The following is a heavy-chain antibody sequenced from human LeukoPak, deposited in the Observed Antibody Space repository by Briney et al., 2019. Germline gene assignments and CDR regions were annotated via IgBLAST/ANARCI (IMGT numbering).Heavy chain of an antibody. D-gene: IGHD3-3*01. CDR3: ARDSYYDFWSGYYIGAFDI. J-gene: IGHJ3*02. V-gene: IGHV4-4*07. CDR1: GGSISSYY. CDR2: IYTSGST. Sequence: SETLSLTCTVSGGSISSYYWSWIRQPAGKGLEWIGRIYTSGSTNYNPSLKSRVTMSVDTSKNQFSLKLSSVTAADTAVYYCARDSYYDFWSGYYIGAFDIWGQGTMVTVSS.